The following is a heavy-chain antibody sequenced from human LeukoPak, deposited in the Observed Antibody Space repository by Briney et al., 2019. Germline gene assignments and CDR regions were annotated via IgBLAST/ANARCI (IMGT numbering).Heavy chain of an antibody. D-gene: IGHD6-19*01. Sequence: SETLSLTCTVSGGSISRGGYYRSWIRQPPGKGLEWIGSFYYSGNTYYNPSLKSRVTISVDTSKNEFSLKLRSVTAADTAVYYCARTAGVAVAGSRQYFDYWGQGTLVTVSS. CDR1: GGSISRGGYY. CDR3: ARTAGVAVAGSRQYFDY. J-gene: IGHJ4*02. V-gene: IGHV4-39*01. CDR2: FYYSGNT.